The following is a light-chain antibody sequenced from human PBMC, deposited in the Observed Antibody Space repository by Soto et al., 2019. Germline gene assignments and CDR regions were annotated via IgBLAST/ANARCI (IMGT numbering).Light chain of an antibody. J-gene: IGLJ2*01. CDR3: AAWDGSLSAVL. CDR1: RSNIGTYT. CDR2: LNT. V-gene: IGLV1-44*01. Sequence: QYVLTQSPSASGTPGQRVTISCSGSRSNIGTYTVNWYQQLPGTAPTLLIYLNTQRPSGVPNRFSGPKSGTSASLAISGLQSEDEAEYYCAAWDGSLSAVLFGGGTKVTVL.